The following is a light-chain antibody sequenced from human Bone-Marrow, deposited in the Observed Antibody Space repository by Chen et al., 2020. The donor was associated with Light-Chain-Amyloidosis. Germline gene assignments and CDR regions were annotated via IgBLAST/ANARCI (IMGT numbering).Light chain of an antibody. CDR3: QTWGSRFHVL. Sequence: QLVLTQSPSASASLGASVKLTCLLSSGHRTYPIAWHQRQPGKGPRYLMLVNQDGTHTKGDGIPDRFSGSSSGAERYLTISSLRSEDEADYYCQTWGSRFHVLFGGGTRLSVL. V-gene: IGLV4-69*01. CDR2: VNQDGTH. J-gene: IGLJ2*01. CDR1: SGHRTYP.